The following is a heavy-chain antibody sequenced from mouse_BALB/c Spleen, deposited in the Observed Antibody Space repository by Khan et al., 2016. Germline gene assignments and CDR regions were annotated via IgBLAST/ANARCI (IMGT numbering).Heavy chain of an antibody. V-gene: IGHV1-82*01. J-gene: IGHJ2*01. CDR2: IYPGDGDT. D-gene: IGHD1-1*02. CDR3: ARDCGVDQLAFDA. Sequence: VQLQESGPELVKPGASVKISCKASGYAFSTSWMNWVKQRPGQGLEWIGRIYPGDGDTNYNGKFKGEATLTADKSSSTAYMQLSSRTSVDSAVYVCARDCGVDQLAFDAWGQGTTLTVSS. CDR1: GYAFSTSW.